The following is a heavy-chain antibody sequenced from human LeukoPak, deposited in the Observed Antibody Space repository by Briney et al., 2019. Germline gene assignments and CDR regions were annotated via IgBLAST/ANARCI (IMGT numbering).Heavy chain of an antibody. Sequence: GGSLRLSCTASGFSFSAYAMMWVRQAPGKGPEWVSAIRGSGVNTYYADSVKGRFTISRDNSKYTLFMQMNSLRAEDTAVYYCARDPNGDYIGAFDMWGPGTMVTVSS. CDR1: GFSFSAYA. CDR2: IRGSGVNT. J-gene: IGHJ3*02. V-gene: IGHV3-23*01. CDR3: ARDPNGDYIGAFDM. D-gene: IGHD4-17*01.